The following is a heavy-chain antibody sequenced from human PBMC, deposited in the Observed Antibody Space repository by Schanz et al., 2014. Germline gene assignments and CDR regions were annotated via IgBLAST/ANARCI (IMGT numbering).Heavy chain of an antibody. D-gene: IGHD6-13*01. J-gene: IGHJ4*02. CDR1: GFTFSDHY. Sequence: VQLVESGGGMVQPGGSLRLSCAASGFTFSDHYMDWVRQAPGKGLEWLAVISYDGSDKFHADSVKGRFTISRDNSKNTMYLQMNRLRVEDTAVYYCAKDFVPLVQQLIRSGGAHLDHWGQGTLXTVSS. CDR2: ISYDGSDK. CDR3: AKDFVPLVQQLIRSGGAHLDH. V-gene: IGHV3-30*18.